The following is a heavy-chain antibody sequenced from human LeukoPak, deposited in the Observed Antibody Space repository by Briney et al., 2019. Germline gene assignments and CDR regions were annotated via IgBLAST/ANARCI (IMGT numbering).Heavy chain of an antibody. D-gene: IGHD6-13*01. CDR2: IYYSGST. CDR3: ARYREQHH. V-gene: IGHV4-34*01. J-gene: IGHJ1*01. Sequence: PSETLSLTCAVYGGSFSGYYWSWIRQPPGKGLEWIGSIYYSGSTHYNPSLKSRVTISVDTSKNQFSLKLSAVTAADTAMYYCARYREQHHWGQGTLVTVSS. CDR1: GGSFSGYY.